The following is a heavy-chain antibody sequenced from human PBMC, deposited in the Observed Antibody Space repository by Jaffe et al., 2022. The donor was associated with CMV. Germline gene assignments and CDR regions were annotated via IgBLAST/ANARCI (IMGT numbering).Heavy chain of an antibody. CDR3: ARPLPGSSKTAAGTGTWFDP. Sequence: QLQLQESGPGLVKPSETLSLTCTVSGGSISSSSYYWGWIRQPPGKGLEWIGSIYYSGSTYYNPSLKSRVTISVDTSKNQFSLKLSSVTAADTAVYYCARPLPGSSKTAAGTGTWFDPWGQGTLVTVSS. D-gene: IGHD6-13*01. V-gene: IGHV4-39*01. J-gene: IGHJ5*02. CDR1: GGSISSSSYY. CDR2: IYYSGST.